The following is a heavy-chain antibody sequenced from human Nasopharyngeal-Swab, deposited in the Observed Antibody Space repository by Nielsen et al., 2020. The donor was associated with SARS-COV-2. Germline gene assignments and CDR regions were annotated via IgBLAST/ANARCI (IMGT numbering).Heavy chain of an antibody. Sequence: GGSLSLSCAASGFTVSSNYMSWVRQAPGKGLEWVSVIYSGGSTYYADSVKGRFTISRDNSKNTLYLQMNSLRAEDTAVYYCARELPSLVTMVRGVIAHYYGMDVWGQGTTVTVSS. CDR3: ARELPSLVTMVRGVIAHYYGMDV. J-gene: IGHJ6*02. D-gene: IGHD3-10*01. CDR2: IYSGGST. CDR1: GFTVSSNY. V-gene: IGHV3-66*01.